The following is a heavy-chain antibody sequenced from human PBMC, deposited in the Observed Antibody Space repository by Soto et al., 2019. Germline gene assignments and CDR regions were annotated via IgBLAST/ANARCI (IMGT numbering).Heavy chain of an antibody. V-gene: IGHV4-39*01. CDR2: IHYSGAT. J-gene: IGHJ4*03. CDR1: GGSLNSYS. Sequence: SETLSLTCTVSGGSLNSYSWGWIRQPPGKGLEWIATIHYSGATAYNPSLKSRVAVSVDTSKNQFSLRLSSVTVADTAVYYCSRRRSESYSDFWGQGTMVTVSS. CDR3: SRRRSESYSDF.